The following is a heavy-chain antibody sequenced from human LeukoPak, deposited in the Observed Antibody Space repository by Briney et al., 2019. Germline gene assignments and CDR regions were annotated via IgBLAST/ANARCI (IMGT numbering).Heavy chain of an antibody. CDR1: GYTFTGYY. D-gene: IGHD3-10*01. CDR3: ARGPFTMVQGSPHQFDY. CDR2: INTNSGGT. J-gene: IGHJ4*02. Sequence: ASVKVSCKASGYTFTGYYMHWVRQAPGQGLEWMGWINTNSGGTNYAQKFQGRVTMTRDTSISTAYMELSRLRSDDTAVYYCARGPFTMVQGSPHQFDYWGQGTLVTVSS. V-gene: IGHV1-2*02.